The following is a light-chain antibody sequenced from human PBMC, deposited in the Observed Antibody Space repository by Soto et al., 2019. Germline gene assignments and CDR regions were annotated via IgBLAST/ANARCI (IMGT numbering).Light chain of an antibody. V-gene: IGKV3-15*01. CDR1: QSVSSN. CDR2: SAS. J-gene: IGKJ1*01. Sequence: ERVMTQSPATLSVSPGERATLSCRASQSVSSNLAWYQQKPGQAPRLLIYSASTRATGIPARFSGSGSGTEFTLTISSLQSEDFAVYYCQQYNNWPTWTFGQGTKVDIK. CDR3: QQYNNWPTWT.